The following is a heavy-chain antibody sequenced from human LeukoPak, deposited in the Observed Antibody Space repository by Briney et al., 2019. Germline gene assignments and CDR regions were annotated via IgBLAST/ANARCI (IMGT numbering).Heavy chain of an antibody. CDR3: ASLYDSSGDFDY. CDR2: ISYDGSNK. CDR1: GFTFSSYA. V-gene: IGHV3-30*04. Sequence: HPGGSLRLSCAASGFTFSSYAMHWVRQAPGKGLEWVAVISYDGSNKYYADSVKGRFTISRDNSKNTLYLQMNSLRAEDTAVYYCASLYDSSGDFDYWGQGTLVTVSS. J-gene: IGHJ4*02. D-gene: IGHD3-22*01.